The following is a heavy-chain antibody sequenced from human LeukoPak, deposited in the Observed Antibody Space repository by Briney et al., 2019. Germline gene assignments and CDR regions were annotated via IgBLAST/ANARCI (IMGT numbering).Heavy chain of an antibody. CDR3: AKDSKVTTYAFDI. J-gene: IGHJ3*02. D-gene: IGHD4-17*01. CDR1: GFTFSSYG. V-gene: IGHV3-33*06. CDR2: IWYDGCNK. Sequence: PGGSLRLSCAASGFTFSSYGMHWVRQAPGKGLEWVAVIWYDGCNKYYADSVKGRFTISRDNSKNTLYLQMNSLRAEDTAVYYCAKDSKVTTYAFDIWGQGTMVTVSS.